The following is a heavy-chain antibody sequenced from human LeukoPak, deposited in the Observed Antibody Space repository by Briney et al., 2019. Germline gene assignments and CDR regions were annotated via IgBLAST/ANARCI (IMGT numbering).Heavy chain of an antibody. Sequence: KPSETPSLTCAVYGGSFSGYYWSWIRQPPGKGLEWIGEINHSGSTNYNPSLKSRVTISVDTSKNQFSLKLSSVTAADTAVYYCARGPYSNYGIMDVWGKGTTVTVSS. D-gene: IGHD4-11*01. CDR1: GGSFSGYY. J-gene: IGHJ6*04. CDR3: ARGPYSNYGIMDV. V-gene: IGHV4-34*01. CDR2: INHSGST.